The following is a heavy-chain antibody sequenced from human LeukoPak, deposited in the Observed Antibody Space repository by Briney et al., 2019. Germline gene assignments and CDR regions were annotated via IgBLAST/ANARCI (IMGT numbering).Heavy chain of an antibody. D-gene: IGHD3-10*01. CDR1: GYTFTGYY. V-gene: IGHV1-2*02. Sequence: ASVKVSCKASGYTFTGYYMHWVRQAPGQGLEWMGWTNPNSGGTNYAQKFQGRVTMTRDTSISTAYMELSRLRSDDTAVSYCARDLGTMVRGVIRDYIGLDWFDPWGQGTLVTVSS. J-gene: IGHJ5*02. CDR2: TNPNSGGT. CDR3: ARDLGTMVRGVIRDYIGLDWFDP.